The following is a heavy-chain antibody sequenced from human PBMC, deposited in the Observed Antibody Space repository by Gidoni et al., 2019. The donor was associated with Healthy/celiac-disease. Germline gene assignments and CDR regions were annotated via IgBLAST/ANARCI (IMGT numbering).Heavy chain of an antibody. Sequence: EVQLVESGGGLVQPGGSLRLSCAASGFTFSSYAMGWVRQAPGKGLEWVSAISGSGGSTYYADSVKGRFTISRDNSKNTLYLQMNSLRAEDTAVYYCAKEFLRSYGIAVAGPGDYWGQGTLVTVSS. CDR1: GFTFSSYA. J-gene: IGHJ4*02. V-gene: IGHV3-23*04. D-gene: IGHD6-19*01. CDR3: AKEFLRSYGIAVAGPGDY. CDR2: ISGSGGST.